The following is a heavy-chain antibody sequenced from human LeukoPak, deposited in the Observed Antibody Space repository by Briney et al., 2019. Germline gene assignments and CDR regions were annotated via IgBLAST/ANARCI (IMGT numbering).Heavy chain of an antibody. D-gene: IGHD3-10*01. J-gene: IGHJ4*02. CDR3: AREGYYGSGSPPSLYFDY. CDR2: TSSDLNVK. CDR1: GFTFRNYV. V-gene: IGHV3-30-3*01. Sequence: SLRLSCAASGFTFRNYVIHWVRQAPGKGLEWVAVTSSDLNVKLYADSVKGRFTISRDNSRSTLYLQMNGLRPEDTAIYYCAREGYYGSGSPPSLYFDYWGQGTLVTVSS.